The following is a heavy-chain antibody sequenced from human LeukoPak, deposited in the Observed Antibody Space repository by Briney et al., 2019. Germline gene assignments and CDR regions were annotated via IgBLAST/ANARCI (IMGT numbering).Heavy chain of an antibody. CDR3: ARQGGYASPFDY. CDR1: GGSISSYY. D-gene: IGHD5-12*01. V-gene: IGHV4-59*08. J-gene: IGHJ4*02. Sequence: SETLSLTCTVSGGSISSYYWSWIRQPPGKGLEWIGNIYNSGSTNYNPSLKSRVTISVDSSEKQFSLKLISVTAADTAVYYCARQGGYASPFDYWGQGTLVTVSS. CDR2: IYNSGST.